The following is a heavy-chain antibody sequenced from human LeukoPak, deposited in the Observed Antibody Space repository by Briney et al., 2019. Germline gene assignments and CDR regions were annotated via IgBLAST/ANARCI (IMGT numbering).Heavy chain of an antibody. CDR1: GYTFTGYY. CDR2: INPNSGGT. Sequence: ASVKVSCKASGYTFTGYYMHWVRQAPGQGPEWMGWINPNSGGTNYAQKFQGRVTMTRDTSTSTAYMELSRLRSDDTAVYYCARDRGVHWFDPWGQGTLVTVSS. V-gene: IGHV1-2*02. CDR3: ARDRGVHWFDP. D-gene: IGHD3-10*01. J-gene: IGHJ5*02.